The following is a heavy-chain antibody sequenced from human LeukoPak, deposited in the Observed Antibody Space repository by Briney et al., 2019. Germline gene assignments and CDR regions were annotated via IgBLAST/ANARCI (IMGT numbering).Heavy chain of an antibody. CDR2: ISYDGSNK. CDR3: AKGYGISYFDY. CDR1: GFTFSDYT. J-gene: IGHJ4*02. V-gene: IGHV3-30*18. D-gene: IGHD5-18*01. Sequence: HPGGSLRLSCAASGFTFSDYTMNWVRLAPGKGLEWVAVISYDGSNKYYADSVKGRFTISRDNSKNTLCPQMNSLRAEDTAVYYCAKGYGISYFDYWGQGTLVTVSS.